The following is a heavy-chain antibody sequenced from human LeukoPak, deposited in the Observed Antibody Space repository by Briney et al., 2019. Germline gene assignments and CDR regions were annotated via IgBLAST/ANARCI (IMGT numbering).Heavy chain of an antibody. CDR1: GGTFSSYA. CDR2: IIPIFGTA. J-gene: IGHJ4*02. V-gene: IGHV1-69*01. CDR3: AGGIAAAGSFDY. Sequence: SVKVSCKASGGTFSSYAISWVRQAPGQGLEWMGGIIPIFGTANYAQKFQGRVTITADESTSTAYMELSSLRSGDTAVYYCAGGIAAAGSFDYWGQGTLVTVSS. D-gene: IGHD6-13*01.